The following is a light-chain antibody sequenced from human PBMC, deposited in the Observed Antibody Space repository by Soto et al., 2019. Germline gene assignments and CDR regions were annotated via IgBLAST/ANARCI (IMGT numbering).Light chain of an antibody. Sequence: DIQMTQSPSSLSASVGDRVTITCQASQSISSYLNWYQQKPGKAPKLLIYAASSLQSGVPSRFSGSGSGTDFTLTISSLEPEDFAVYYCQQRSNWPRTFGGGTKVDIK. CDR2: AAS. CDR3: QQRSNWPRT. V-gene: IGKV1-39*01. CDR1: QSISSY. J-gene: IGKJ4*01.